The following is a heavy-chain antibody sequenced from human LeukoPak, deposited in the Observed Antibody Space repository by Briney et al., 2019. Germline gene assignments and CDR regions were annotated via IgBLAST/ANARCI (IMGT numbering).Heavy chain of an antibody. CDR1: GFTFDDYA. CDR3: AMGPRGMRNKYYFDY. V-gene: IGHV3-9*01. D-gene: IGHD1/OR15-1a*01. Sequence: GGSLRLSCAASGFTFDDYAMHWVRQAPGKGLEWVSGISWNSGSIGYADSVKGRFTISRDNAKNSLYLQMNSLRAEDTALYYCAMGPRGMRNKYYFDYWGQGTLVTVSS. CDR2: ISWNSGSI. J-gene: IGHJ4*02.